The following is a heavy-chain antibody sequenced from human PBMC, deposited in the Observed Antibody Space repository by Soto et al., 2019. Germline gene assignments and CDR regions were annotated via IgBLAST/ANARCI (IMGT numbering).Heavy chain of an antibody. CDR2: ISYDGSNK. J-gene: IGHJ6*02. V-gene: IGHV3-30-3*01. CDR1: GFTFSSYA. Sequence: VGSLRLSCAASGFTFSSYAMHWVRQAPGKGLEWVAVISYDGSNKYYADSVKGRFTISRDNSKNTLYLQMNSLRAEDTAVYYCARASRGSYGPYYGMDVWGQRTTVTVSS. D-gene: IGHD5-18*01. CDR3: ARASRGSYGPYYGMDV.